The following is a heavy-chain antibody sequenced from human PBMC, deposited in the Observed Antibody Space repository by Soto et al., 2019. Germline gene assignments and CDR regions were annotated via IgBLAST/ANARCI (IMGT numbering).Heavy chain of an antibody. CDR2: IKEDGSEK. CDR3: ARVEGSRGAYGDPPVDI. J-gene: IGHJ3*02. Sequence: EVQLVESGGGLVQPGGSLRLSCAASGFTVTTYWMTWVRQAPGKGLEWVANIKEDGSEKNYVDSVKGRFTISRDKAKNSVYLQMNSPRGEGTAVYYCARVEGSRGAYGDPPVDIWGQGTMVTVSS. V-gene: IGHV3-7*01. CDR1: GFTVTTYW. D-gene: IGHD4-17*01.